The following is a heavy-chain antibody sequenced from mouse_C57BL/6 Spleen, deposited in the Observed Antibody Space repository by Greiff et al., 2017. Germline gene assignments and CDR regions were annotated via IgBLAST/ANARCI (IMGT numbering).Heavy chain of an antibody. J-gene: IGHJ1*03. Sequence: QVQLQQPGAELVKPGASVKLSCKASGYTFTSYWMHWVKQRPGQGLEWIGMIHPNSGSTNYNEKFKSKATLTVDKSSSTAYMQLSSLTSEDSAVYYFERDDYGSGYWYFDGWGTGTTVTVSS. CDR3: ERDDYGSGYWYFDG. CDR2: IHPNSGST. V-gene: IGHV1-64*01. D-gene: IGHD1-1*01. CDR1: GYTFTSYW.